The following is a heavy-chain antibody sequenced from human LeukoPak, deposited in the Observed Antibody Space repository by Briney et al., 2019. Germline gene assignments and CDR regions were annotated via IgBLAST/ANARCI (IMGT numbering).Heavy chain of an antibody. CDR2: IHSSGSM. J-gene: IGHJ6*02. CDR3: AGGYYFGLDV. CDR1: GGSISSLY. V-gene: IGHV4-4*09. Sequence: SETLSLTCTVSGGSISSLYCNWIRQPPGKGPEWIGYIHSSGSMSSNPSLKSRVAMSIDTSKKQVSLRLNSVTPTDTAVYYCAGGYYFGLDVWGLGTTVTVSS.